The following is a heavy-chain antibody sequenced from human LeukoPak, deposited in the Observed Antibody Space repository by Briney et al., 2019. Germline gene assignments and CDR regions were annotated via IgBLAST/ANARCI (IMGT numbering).Heavy chain of an antibody. J-gene: IGHJ3*02. CDR2: IYSAGST. CDR1: GFSISSNY. V-gene: IGHV3-53*01. Sequence: GGSLRLSCAASGFSISSNYMSWVRQAPGKGLEWVSVIYSAGSTYYADSVKGRFTISRDNSKNTLYLQMNSLGAEDTAVYYCARVACGTGGSCYSRGAFDIWGQGTMVTVSS. D-gene: IGHD2-15*01. CDR3: ARVACGTGGSCYSRGAFDI.